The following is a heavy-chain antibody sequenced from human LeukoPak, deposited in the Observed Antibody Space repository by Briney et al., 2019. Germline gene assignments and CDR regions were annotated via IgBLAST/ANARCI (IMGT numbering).Heavy chain of an antibody. V-gene: IGHV3-7*01. CDR3: VRDKGGRSGAIYYDAFDV. J-gene: IGHJ3*01. CDR1: GFTFNTYW. CDR2: IDQGGSTK. Sequence: QPGGSPRLSCAASGFTFNTYWMIWVRQAPGKGLEWVANIDQGGSTKYYVDSLKGRFTISRDNAKNSLYLQMNSLRAEDTAVYYCVRDKGGRSGAIYYDAFDVWGQGTMVTVSS. D-gene: IGHD1-26*01.